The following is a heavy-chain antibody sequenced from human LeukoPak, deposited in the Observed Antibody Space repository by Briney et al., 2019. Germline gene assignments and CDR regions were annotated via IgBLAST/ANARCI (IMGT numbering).Heavy chain of an antibody. D-gene: IGHD3-3*02. CDR2: IKSKTDGGTT. V-gene: IGHV3-15*01. Sequence: PGGSLRLSCAASGFTFSNAWMSWVRQAPGKGLEWVGRIKSKTDGGTTDYAAPVKGRFTISRDDSKNTLYLQMNSLKTEDTAVYYCTAATITIDAFDIWGQGTMVTVSS. J-gene: IGHJ3*02. CDR1: GFTFSNAW. CDR3: TAATITIDAFDI.